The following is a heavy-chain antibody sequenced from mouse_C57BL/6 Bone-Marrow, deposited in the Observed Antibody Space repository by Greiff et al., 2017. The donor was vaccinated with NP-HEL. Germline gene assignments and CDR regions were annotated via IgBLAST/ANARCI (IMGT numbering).Heavy chain of an antibody. J-gene: IGHJ1*03. CDR3: ARHAVDGYFFWYFDV. V-gene: IGHV5-9*01. CDR1: GFTFSSYT. Sequence: EVKLVESGGGLVKPGGSLKLSCAASGFTFSSYTMSWVRQTPEKRLEWVATISGGGGNTYYPDSVKGRFTISRDNAKNTLYLQMSSLRSEDTALYYCARHAVDGYFFWYFDVWGTGTTVTVSS. CDR2: ISGGGGNT. D-gene: IGHD2-3*01.